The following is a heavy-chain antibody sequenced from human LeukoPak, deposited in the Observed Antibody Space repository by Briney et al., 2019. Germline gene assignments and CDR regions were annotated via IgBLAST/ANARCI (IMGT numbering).Heavy chain of an antibody. Sequence: GGSLRLSCAASGFTFNTYSMNWVRQAPGKGLEWVSSISSYSNYINYADSVKGRFTISRDNAKNSLYLQMNSLRAEDTAVYYCARSRTTVTKDALDYWGQGTLVTVSS. CDR2: ISSYSNYI. D-gene: IGHD4-17*01. CDR3: ARSRTTVTKDALDY. V-gene: IGHV3-21*01. J-gene: IGHJ4*02. CDR1: GFTFNTYS.